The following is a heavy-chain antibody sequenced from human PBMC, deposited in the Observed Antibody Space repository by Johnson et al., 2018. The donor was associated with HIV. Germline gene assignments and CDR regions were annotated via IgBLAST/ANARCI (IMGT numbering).Heavy chain of an antibody. CDR2: IWYDGSNK. J-gene: IGHJ3*02. V-gene: IGHV3-30*19. Sequence: VQLLESGGGVVQPGRSLRLSCAASGFTFSSYGMHWVRQAPGKGLEWVAVIWYDGSNKYYADSVKGRFTISRDNYKNTLYLQMNSLRAEDTAMYYCAREEDLHAFDIWGQGTMVTVSS. CDR1: GFTFSSYG. D-gene: IGHD3/OR15-3a*01. CDR3: AREEDLHAFDI.